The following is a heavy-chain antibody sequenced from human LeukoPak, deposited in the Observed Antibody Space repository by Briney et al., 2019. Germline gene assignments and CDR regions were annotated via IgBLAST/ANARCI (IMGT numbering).Heavy chain of an antibody. J-gene: IGHJ5*02. CDR2: ISGSGGST. CDR3: AKRIILDDSNWFDP. Sequence: GGSLRLSCAASGFTFDDYGMSWVRQAPGKGLKCVSAISGSGGSTYYADSVKGRFTISRDNSKNTLYLQMNSLRAEDTAVYYCAKRIILDDSNWFDPWGQGTLVTVSS. CDR1: GFTFDDYG. D-gene: IGHD2-15*01. V-gene: IGHV3-23*01.